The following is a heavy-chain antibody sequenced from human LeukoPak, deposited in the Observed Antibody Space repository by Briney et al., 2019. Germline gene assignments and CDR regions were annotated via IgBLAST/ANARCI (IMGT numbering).Heavy chain of an antibody. CDR1: GGSISSSSYY. Sequence: KTSETLSPTCTVSGGSISSSSYYWGWIRQPPGKGLYWIGSIYYSGSTYYNPSLKSRVTVSVDTSKNQFSLKLSSVTAADTAVYYCARHVEGAVGDYYYYYMDVWGKGTTVTVSS. V-gene: IGHV4-39*01. CDR3: ARHVEGAVGDYYYYYMDV. D-gene: IGHD6-19*01. J-gene: IGHJ6*03. CDR2: IYYSGST.